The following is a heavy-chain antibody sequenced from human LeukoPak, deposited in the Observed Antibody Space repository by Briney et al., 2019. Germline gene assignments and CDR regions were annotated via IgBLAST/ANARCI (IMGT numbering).Heavy chain of an antibody. CDR1: GFTFSSYS. CDR2: ISSSSSYI. V-gene: IGHV3-21*01. Sequence: PGGALTLSCAASGFTFSSYSMNWVRQAPGKGLEGVSSISSSSSYIYYADSVKGRFTISRDNAKNSLYLQMNSLRAEDTAVYYCAGDQRRYFDYWGQGTLVTVSS. CDR3: AGDQRRYFDY. D-gene: IGHD1-1*01. J-gene: IGHJ4*02.